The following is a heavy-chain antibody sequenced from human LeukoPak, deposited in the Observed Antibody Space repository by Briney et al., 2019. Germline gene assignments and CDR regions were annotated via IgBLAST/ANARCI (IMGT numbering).Heavy chain of an antibody. D-gene: IGHD3-22*01. CDR3: ARVTRLYYYDSSSDAFDI. Sequence: GASVKVSCKASGYTFTSYDINWMRQATGQGLEWMGWMNPNSGNTGYAQKFQGRVTMTRNTSISTAYMELSSLRSEDTAVYYCARVTRLYYYDSSSDAFDIWGQGTMVTVSS. CDR2: MNPNSGNT. CDR1: GYTFTSYD. J-gene: IGHJ3*02. V-gene: IGHV1-8*01.